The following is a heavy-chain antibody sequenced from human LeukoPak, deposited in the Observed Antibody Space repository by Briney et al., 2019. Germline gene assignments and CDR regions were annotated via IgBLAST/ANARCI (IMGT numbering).Heavy chain of an antibody. V-gene: IGHV3-7*01. CDR2: IKQDGSEK. CDR1: GFTFSTYW. Sequence: GGSLRLSCAASGFTFSTYWMSWVRQAPGKGLEWVANIKQDGSEKYYVDSAKGRFTISRDNAKNSLYLQMNSLRAEDTAVYYCARAGGGYYGSGRYFDYWGQGTLVTVSS. CDR3: ARAGGGYYGSGRYFDY. J-gene: IGHJ4*02. D-gene: IGHD3-10*01.